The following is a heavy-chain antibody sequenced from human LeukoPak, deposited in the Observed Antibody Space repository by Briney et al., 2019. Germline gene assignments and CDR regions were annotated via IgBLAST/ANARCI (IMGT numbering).Heavy chain of an antibody. J-gene: IGHJ5*02. V-gene: IGHV1-18*01. CDR1: GYLFDSYG. D-gene: IGHD1-26*01. Sequence: ASVKVSCKASGYLFDSYGISWVRQAPGQGLEWMGWISTNSDIRTYAQTLQGRFTMTTDTATTTAYMELNNLTFDDTAVYYCARDWDAMNNCFDPWGQGTPVTVSS. CDR2: ISTNSDIR. CDR3: ARDWDAMNNCFDP.